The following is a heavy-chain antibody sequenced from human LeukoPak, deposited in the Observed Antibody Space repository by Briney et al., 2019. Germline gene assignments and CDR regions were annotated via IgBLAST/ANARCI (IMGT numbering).Heavy chain of an antibody. V-gene: IGHV3-48*01. CDR1: GLIFSSYS. CDR3: ARVYRLGYSSSWYNAFDI. Sequence: GGSLRLSCAASGLIFSSYSMNWVRQAPGKGLEWVSYISSSSSTISYADSVKGRFTISRDNAKNSLYLQMNSLRAEDTAVYYCARVYRLGYSSSWYNAFDIWGQGTMVTVSS. CDR2: ISSSSSTI. J-gene: IGHJ3*02. D-gene: IGHD6-13*01.